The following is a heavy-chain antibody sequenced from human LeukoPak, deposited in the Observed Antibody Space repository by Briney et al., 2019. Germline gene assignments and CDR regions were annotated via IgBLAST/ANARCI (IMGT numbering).Heavy chain of an antibody. J-gene: IGHJ4*02. D-gene: IGHD6-13*01. CDR1: GFTFSSYS. V-gene: IGHV3-21*01. Sequence: GGSLRLSCAASGFTFSSYSMNWVRQAPGKGLEWVSSISSSSSYIYYADSVKGRFTISRDNAKNSLYLQMNSLRAEDTAVYYCARDDESSSWYLPFPDYWAGEPWSPSPQ. CDR3: ARDDESSSWYLPFPDY. CDR2: ISSSSSYI.